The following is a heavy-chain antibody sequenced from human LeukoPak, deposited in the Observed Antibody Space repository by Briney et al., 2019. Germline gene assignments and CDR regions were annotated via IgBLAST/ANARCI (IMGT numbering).Heavy chain of an antibody. CDR1: GGSISSGGYS. Sequence: SQTLSLTCAVSGGSISSGGYSWSWIRQPPGKGLEWIGYIYHSGSTYYNPSLRSRVTTSVDTSKNQFFLNLSSVTAADTAVYYCARLGYCSGGSCLGADYWGQGTLVTVSS. D-gene: IGHD2-15*01. J-gene: IGHJ4*02. CDR2: IYHSGST. V-gene: IGHV4-30-2*01. CDR3: ARLGYCSGGSCLGADY.